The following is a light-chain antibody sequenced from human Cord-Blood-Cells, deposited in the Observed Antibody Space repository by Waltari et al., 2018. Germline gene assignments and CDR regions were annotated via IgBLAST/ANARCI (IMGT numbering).Light chain of an antibody. CDR2: QDS. Sequence: SYELTQPPSVSVSPGQTASITCHGAKLGDKYACWYQQKPAQSPVLVIYQDSKRPSGIPERFSCSNSGNTATLTISGTQAMDEADYYCQAWDSSTVVFGGGTKLTVL. J-gene: IGLJ2*01. CDR3: QAWDSSTVV. CDR1: KLGDKY. V-gene: IGLV3-1*01.